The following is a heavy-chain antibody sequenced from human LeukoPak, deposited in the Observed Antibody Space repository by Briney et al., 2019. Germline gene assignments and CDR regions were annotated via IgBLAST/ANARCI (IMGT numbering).Heavy chain of an antibody. V-gene: IGHV4-59*01. CDR2: IYYSGST. J-gene: IGHJ6*03. D-gene: IGHD2-21*02. Sequence: PSETLSLTCTVSGGSFSSYYRSWIRQPPGKGLEWIGYIYYSGSTKYNPSLKIRVTISVDTSKNQFSLKLSSVTGADTAVYYWAHCYYYYYYMDVWGKGTTVTVSS. CDR3: AHCYYYYYYMDV. CDR1: GGSFSSYY.